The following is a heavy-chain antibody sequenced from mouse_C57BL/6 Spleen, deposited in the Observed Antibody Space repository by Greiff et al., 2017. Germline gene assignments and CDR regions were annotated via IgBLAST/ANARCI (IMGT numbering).Heavy chain of an antibody. Sequence: VQLKQSGPELVKPGASVKISCKASGYSFAGYYMNWVKQSPEKSLEWIGEINPSTGGTTYNQKFKAKATLTVDKSSSTAYMQLKSLTSEDSAVYYCARSGGGAFDYWGQGTTLTVSS. CDR2: INPSTGGT. V-gene: IGHV1-42*01. CDR3: ARSGGGAFDY. J-gene: IGHJ2*01. D-gene: IGHD1-1*02. CDR1: GYSFAGYY.